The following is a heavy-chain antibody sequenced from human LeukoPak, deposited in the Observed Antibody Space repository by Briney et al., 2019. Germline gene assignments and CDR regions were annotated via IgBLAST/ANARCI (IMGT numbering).Heavy chain of an antibody. CDR2: IKQDGSEK. D-gene: IGHD1-26*01. V-gene: IGHV3-7*01. J-gene: IGHJ4*02. CDR3: AREQSGSYSDVRRRYFDY. CDR1: GFPFSSYW. Sequence: GGSLRLSCAASGFPFSSYWMSWVRQAPGKGLEWVANIKQDGSEKYYVDSVKGRFTISRDNAKNSLYLQMNSLRAEDTAVYYCAREQSGSYSDVRRRYFDYWGQGTLVTVSS.